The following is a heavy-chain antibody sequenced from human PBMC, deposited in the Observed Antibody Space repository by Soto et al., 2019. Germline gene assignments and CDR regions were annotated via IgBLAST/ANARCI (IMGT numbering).Heavy chain of an antibody. V-gene: IGHV4-39*01. Sequence: SETLSLTCTVSGGSISSSSYYWGWIRQPPGKGLEWIGSIYYSGSTYYNPSLKSRVTISVDTSKNHFSLKLSSVTAADTAVYYCARHFSAFGELTYYYYYYMDVWGKGTTVTVSS. J-gene: IGHJ6*03. CDR1: GGSISSSSYY. D-gene: IGHD3-10*01. CDR3: ARHFSAFGELTYYYYYYMDV. CDR2: IYYSGST.